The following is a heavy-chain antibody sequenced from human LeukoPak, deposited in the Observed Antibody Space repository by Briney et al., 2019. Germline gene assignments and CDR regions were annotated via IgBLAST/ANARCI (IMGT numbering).Heavy chain of an antibody. CDR3: AKDSGSGRYNWFDP. CDR1: GFTFSSYW. CDR2: INSDGSST. D-gene: IGHD6-19*01. J-gene: IGHJ5*02. Sequence: GGSLRLSCAASGFTFSSYWMHWVRQAPGKGLVWVSRINSDGSSTSYADSVKGRFTISRDNAKNTLYLQMNSLRAEDTALYYCAKDSGSGRYNWFDPWGQGTLVTVSS. V-gene: IGHV3-74*01.